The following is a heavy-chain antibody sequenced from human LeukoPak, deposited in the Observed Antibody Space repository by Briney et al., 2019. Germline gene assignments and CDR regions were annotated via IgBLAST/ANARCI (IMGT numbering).Heavy chain of an antibody. V-gene: IGHV3-11*01. CDR2: ISSSGSTI. D-gene: IGHD3-9*01. Sequence: GGSLRLSCAASGFTFSDYYMSWIRQAPGKGLEWVSHISSSGSTIYYADSVKGRFTISRDNAKNSLYLQMNSLRAEDTAVYYCARVRYFDWLSRAFDYWGQGTLVTVSS. CDR1: GFTFSDYY. CDR3: ARVRYFDWLSRAFDY. J-gene: IGHJ4*02.